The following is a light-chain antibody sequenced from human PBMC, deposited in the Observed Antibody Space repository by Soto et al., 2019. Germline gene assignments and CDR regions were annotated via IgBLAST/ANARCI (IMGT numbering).Light chain of an antibody. V-gene: IGKV3D-20*02. CDR1: QSVSSSY. CDR3: QQRSNWPPT. J-gene: IGKJ5*01. CDR2: GAS. Sequence: EIVLTQSPGTLSLSPGERATLSCRASQSVSSSYLAWYQQKPGQAPRLLIYGASSRATGIPDRFSGSGSGTDFTLTISSLEPEDFAVYYCQQRSNWPPTFGQGTRLENK.